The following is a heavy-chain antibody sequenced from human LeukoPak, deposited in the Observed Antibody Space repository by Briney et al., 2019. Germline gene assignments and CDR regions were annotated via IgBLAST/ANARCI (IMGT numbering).Heavy chain of an antibody. D-gene: IGHD3-22*01. CDR2: IIPILGIA. J-gene: IGHJ4*02. V-gene: IGHV1-69*04. CDR3: ARASSYYDSSGYFFGTDY. Sequence: GASVKVSCKASGGTFSSYAISWVRQAPGQGLEWMGRIIPILGIANYAQKFQGRVTITADKSTSTAYMELSSVRAENTGVYYCARASSYYDSSGYFFGTDYGAQGTLVTVSS. CDR1: GGTFSSYA.